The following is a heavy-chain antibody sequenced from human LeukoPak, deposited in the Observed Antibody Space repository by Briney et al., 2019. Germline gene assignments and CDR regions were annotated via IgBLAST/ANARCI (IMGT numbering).Heavy chain of an antibody. CDR3: ARGSPYGGNPKDY. J-gene: IGHJ4*02. CDR2: INHSGST. Sequence: NPSETLSLTCAVYGGSFSGYYWSWIRQPPGKGLEWIGEINHSGSTNYNPSLKSRVTISVDTSKNQFSLKLSSVTAADTAVYYCARGSPYGGNPKDYWGQGTLVTVSS. D-gene: IGHD4-23*01. V-gene: IGHV4-34*01. CDR1: GGSFSGYY.